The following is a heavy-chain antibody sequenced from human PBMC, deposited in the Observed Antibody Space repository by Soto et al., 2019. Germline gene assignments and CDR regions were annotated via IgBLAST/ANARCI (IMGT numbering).Heavy chain of an antibody. D-gene: IGHD2-15*01. CDR1: GFTLNDFG. J-gene: IGHJ5*02. V-gene: IGHV1-18*01. CDR2: ISGYDGKT. CDR3: ARDALRAATEGYWFDP. Sequence: ASLKVSCNASGFTLNDFGVSWVRQAPGQGLEWMGWISGYDGKTNFAQKLQGRVTMTTDTSTSTAYMELRSLRSDDTAVYYCARDALRAATEGYWFDPWGQGTLVTVSS.